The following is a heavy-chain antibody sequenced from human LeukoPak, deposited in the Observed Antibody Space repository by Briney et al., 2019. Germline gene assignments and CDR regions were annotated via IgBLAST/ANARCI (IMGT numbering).Heavy chain of an antibody. CDR1: GGSISSSSYY. CDR2: IYYSGST. J-gene: IGHJ4*02. D-gene: IGHD6-13*01. Sequence: KPSETLSLTCTVSGGSISSSSYYWGWIRQPPGKGLEWIGSIYYSGSTYYNPSLKSRVTISVDTSKNQFSLKLSSVTAADTAVYYCARGGQQLVHPLDYWGQGTLVTVSS. CDR3: ARGGQQLVHPLDY. V-gene: IGHV4-39*07.